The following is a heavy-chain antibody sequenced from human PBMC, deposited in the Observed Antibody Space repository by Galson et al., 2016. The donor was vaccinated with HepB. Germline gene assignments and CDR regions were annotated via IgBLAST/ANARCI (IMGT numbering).Heavy chain of an antibody. D-gene: IGHD3-22*01. Sequence: SLRLSCAASGFTFSSYSMSWVRQAPGKGLEWVSYISSSSYTTHYADSVKGRFIISRDNAKNSLYLQMDSLRDEDTAMYYCARPYNYATSGFHQSFLHWGQGTLVTASS. CDR3: ARPYNYATSGFHQSFLH. CDR2: ISSSSYTT. J-gene: IGHJ1*01. CDR1: GFTFSSYS. V-gene: IGHV3-48*02.